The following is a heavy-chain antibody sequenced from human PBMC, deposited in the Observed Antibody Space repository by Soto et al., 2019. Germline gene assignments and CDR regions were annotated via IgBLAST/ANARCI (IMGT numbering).Heavy chain of an antibody. D-gene: IGHD2-2*01. J-gene: IGHJ4*01. CDR2: ISSSSSYI. CDR1: RFTFKSYN. V-gene: IGHV3-21*01. Sequence: PGGSLTVSCAPSRFTFKSYNMNWLPWAPGKGLEWVSSISSSSSYIYYADSVKGRFTISRDNAKNSLYLQMNSLRADDTVVFYCKRTRSCSWTCCSYFDYWGHG. CDR3: KRTRSCSWTCCSYFDY.